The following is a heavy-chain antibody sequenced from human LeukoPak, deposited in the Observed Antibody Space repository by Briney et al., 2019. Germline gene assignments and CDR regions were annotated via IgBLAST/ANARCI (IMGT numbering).Heavy chain of an antibody. V-gene: IGHV3-13*01. J-gene: IGHJ5*02. Sequence: PGGPLRLSCAASGFTFSSYDMHWVRQATGKGLEWVSAIGTAGDTYYPGSVKGRFTISRDNSKNTLYLQMNSLRAEDTAVYYCAKRNSAAAGTGWFDPWGQGTLVAVSS. D-gene: IGHD6-13*01. CDR1: GFTFSSYD. CDR2: IGTAGDT. CDR3: AKRNSAAAGTGWFDP.